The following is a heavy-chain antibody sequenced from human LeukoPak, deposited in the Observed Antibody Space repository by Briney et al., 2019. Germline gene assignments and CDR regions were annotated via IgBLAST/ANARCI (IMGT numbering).Heavy chain of an antibody. D-gene: IGHD3-22*01. CDR2: ISAYNGNT. CDR1: GYTFTSYG. Sequence: ASVKVSCKPSGYTFTSYGISWVRQAPGQGLEWMGWISAYNGNTNYAQKLQGRVTMTTDTSTSTAYMELRSLRSDDTAVYYCARHKALTYYYDSSGSDYWGQGTLVTVSS. V-gene: IGHV1-18*01. J-gene: IGHJ4*02. CDR3: ARHKALTYYYDSSGSDY.